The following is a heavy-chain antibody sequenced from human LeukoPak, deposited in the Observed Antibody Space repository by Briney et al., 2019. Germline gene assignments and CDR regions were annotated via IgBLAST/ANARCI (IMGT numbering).Heavy chain of an antibody. CDR3: ARELFGSGSYYRP. D-gene: IGHD3-10*01. J-gene: IGHJ5*02. V-gene: IGHV1-69*05. CDR1: GGTFSSYA. CDR2: IIPIFGTA. Sequence: ASVKVSCKASGGTFSSYAISWVRQAPGQGLERMGRIIPIFGTANYAQEFQGRVTITTDESTSTAYMELSSLRSEDTAVYYCARELFGSGSYYRPWGQGTLVTVSS.